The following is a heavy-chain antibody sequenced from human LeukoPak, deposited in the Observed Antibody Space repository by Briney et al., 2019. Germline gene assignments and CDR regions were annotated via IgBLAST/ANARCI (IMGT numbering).Heavy chain of an antibody. CDR2: INHSGST. Sequence: KASETLSLTCAVYGGSFSGYYWSWIRQPPGKGLEWIGEINHSGSTNYNPSLKSRVTISVDTSKNQFSLKLSSVTAADTAVYYCARGREILGELSLPSYFDYWGQGTLVTVSS. J-gene: IGHJ4*02. V-gene: IGHV4-34*01. D-gene: IGHD3-16*02. CDR1: GGSFSGYY. CDR3: ARGREILGELSLPSYFDY.